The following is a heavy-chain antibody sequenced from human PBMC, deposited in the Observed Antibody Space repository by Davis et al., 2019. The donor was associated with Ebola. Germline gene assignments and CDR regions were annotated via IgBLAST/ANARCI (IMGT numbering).Heavy chain of an antibody. Sequence: GESLKISCAASGFTFSSYAMSWVRQAPGKGLEWVSAISGIGGSTYYADSVKGRFTISRDNAKNSLYLQMNSLRAEDTAVYYCARDLAVRGSSGVGYYYGMDVWGQGTTVTVSS. CDR2: ISGIGGST. J-gene: IGHJ6*02. D-gene: IGHD6-6*01. CDR1: GFTFSSYA. CDR3: ARDLAVRGSSGVGYYYGMDV. V-gene: IGHV3-23*01.